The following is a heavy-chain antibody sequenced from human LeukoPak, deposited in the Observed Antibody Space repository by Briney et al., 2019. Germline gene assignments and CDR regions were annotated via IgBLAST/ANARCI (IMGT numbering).Heavy chain of an antibody. D-gene: IGHD2-2*01. V-gene: IGHV4-59*01. CDR3: ARASRDIVVVPAVRFDP. J-gene: IGHJ5*02. Sequence: SSETLSLTCTVSGGSISSYYWSWIRQPPGKGLEWIGYIYYSGSTNYNPSLKSRVTISVDTSRNQFSLKLSSVTAADTAVYYCARASRDIVVVPAVRFDPWGQGTLVTVSS. CDR2: IYYSGST. CDR1: GGSISSYY.